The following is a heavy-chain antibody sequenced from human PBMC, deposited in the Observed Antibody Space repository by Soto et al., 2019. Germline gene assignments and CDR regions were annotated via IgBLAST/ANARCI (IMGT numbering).Heavy chain of an antibody. J-gene: IGHJ6*02. Sequence: EMQLVESGGGLVQPGMSLRLSCAASGFTFDDYAMYWVRQVPGKGLEWVSGISWNSGRIGYADSVKGRFTISRDNAKNSLYLQMNSPRPEDTALYYCTKARLWGGDGYNSYYYNAMDVWGQGTTVTVSS. D-gene: IGHD3-16*01. V-gene: IGHV3-9*01. CDR2: ISWNSGRI. CDR3: TKARLWGGDGYNSYYYNAMDV. CDR1: GFTFDDYA.